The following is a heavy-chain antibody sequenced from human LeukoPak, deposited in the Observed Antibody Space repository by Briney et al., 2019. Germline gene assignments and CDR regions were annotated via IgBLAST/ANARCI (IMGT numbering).Heavy chain of an antibody. Sequence: PSETLSLTCTVSGGSISSGDYYWSWIRQPPGKGLEWIGYIYYSGSTYYNPSLKSRVTISVDTSKNQFSLKLSSVTAADTAVYYCARDVPYYDSSGYYPYYFDYWGQGTLVTVSS. J-gene: IGHJ4*02. CDR1: GGSISSGDYY. D-gene: IGHD3-22*01. CDR3: ARDVPYYDSSGYYPYYFDY. V-gene: IGHV4-30-4*01. CDR2: IYYSGST.